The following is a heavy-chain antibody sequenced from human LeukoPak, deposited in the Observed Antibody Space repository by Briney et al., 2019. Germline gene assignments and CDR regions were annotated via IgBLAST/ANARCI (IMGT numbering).Heavy chain of an antibody. Sequence: PGGSLRLSRAASGFTFSSYGMHWVRQAPGKGLEWVAVIWYDGSNKYYADSVKGRFTISRDNSKNTLYLQMNSLRAEDTAVYYCATSGGDYFPFDYWGQGTLVTVSS. CDR3: ATSGGDYFPFDY. V-gene: IGHV3-33*01. J-gene: IGHJ4*02. CDR2: IWYDGSNK. D-gene: IGHD4-17*01. CDR1: GFTFSSYG.